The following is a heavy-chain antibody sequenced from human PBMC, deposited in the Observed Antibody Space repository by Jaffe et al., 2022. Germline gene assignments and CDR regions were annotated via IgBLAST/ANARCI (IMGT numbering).Heavy chain of an antibody. D-gene: IGHD2-15*01. V-gene: IGHV4-34*02. CDR1: GGSFSGPY. CDR2: IDHSGST. CDR3: ARLESHPAAVFDY. J-gene: IGHJ4*02. Sequence: QVQLQQWGAGLLKPSETLSLTCAVFGGSFSGPYWSWIRQPPGKGLEWIGEIDHSGSTNYNPSLKSRVIISIDTSKNQFTLKVRSVTAADTAVYYCARLESHPAAVFDYWGQGTLVTVSS.